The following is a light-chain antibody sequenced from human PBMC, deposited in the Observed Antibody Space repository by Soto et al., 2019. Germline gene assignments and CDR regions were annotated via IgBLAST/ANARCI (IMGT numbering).Light chain of an antibody. V-gene: IGLV2-14*03. Sequence: QSALTQPASVSGSPGQSITISCTGTSSDVGGYNSVSWYQQHPGKAPKLMLYEVSNRPSGVSNRFSGSKSGNTASLTISGLQAEDEADYYCSSYTSSSTAVFGGGTQLTVL. CDR3: SSYTSSSTAV. CDR2: EVS. CDR1: SSDVGGYNS. J-gene: IGLJ3*02.